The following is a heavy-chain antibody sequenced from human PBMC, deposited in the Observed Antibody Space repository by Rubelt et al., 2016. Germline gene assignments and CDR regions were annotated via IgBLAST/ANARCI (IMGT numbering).Heavy chain of an antibody. D-gene: IGHD4-17*01. CDR1: GYTFTSYG. Sequence: QVQLVQSGAEVKKPGASVKVSCKASGYTFTSYGISWVRQAPGQGLEWMGWISAYNGNTNYAQKPQGRVTLTPDTSTGTAYMELRGLRSDETAVYYCARDPYGDRHHDYWGQGTLVTVSS. J-gene: IGHJ4*02. CDR3: ARDPYGDRHHDY. CDR2: ISAYNGNT. V-gene: IGHV1-18*01.